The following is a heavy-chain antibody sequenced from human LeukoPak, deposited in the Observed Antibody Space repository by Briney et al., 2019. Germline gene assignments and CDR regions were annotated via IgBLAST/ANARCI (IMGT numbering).Heavy chain of an antibody. D-gene: IGHD3-10*01. J-gene: IGHJ6*03. CDR2: IYHSGST. CDR1: GYSISSGYY. V-gene: IGHV4-38-2*01. Sequence: PSETLSLTCVVSGYSISSGYYWAWIRQPPGKGLELIGSIYHSGSTNYNPSLKSRVTISVDTSKNQFSLNLNSATAADTAVYYCARARGYYYYMDVWGKGTTVTVSS. CDR3: ARARGYYYYMDV.